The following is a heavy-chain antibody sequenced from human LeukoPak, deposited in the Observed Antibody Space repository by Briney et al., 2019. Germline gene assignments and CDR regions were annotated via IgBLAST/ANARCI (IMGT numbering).Heavy chain of an antibody. CDR2: VSTHNGYT. CDR3: ARGLGIISCCESLNWFDP. V-gene: IGHV1-18*01. CDR1: GYTFTSYG. D-gene: IGHD3-16*01. Sequence: ASVKVSCKASGYTFTSYGISWVRQAPGQGLGWMGWVSTHNGYTKYAQKFQGRVTMTTDTSTSTAYMELGSLRSDDTAVYYCARGLGIISCCESLNWFDPWGQGTLVSVSS. J-gene: IGHJ5*02.